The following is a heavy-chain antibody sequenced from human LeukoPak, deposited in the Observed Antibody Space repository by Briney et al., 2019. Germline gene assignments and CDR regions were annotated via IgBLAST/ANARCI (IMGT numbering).Heavy chain of an antibody. J-gene: IGHJ4*02. D-gene: IGHD1-26*01. CDR2: ISGGGGST. CDR1: GFTFTSYS. V-gene: IGHV3-23*01. CDR3: AKGGKWDVTPFDY. Sequence: GGSLRLSCAASGFTFTSYSMNWVRQAPGKGLEWVSTISGGGGSTYYADSVKGRFTISRGNSKNTLYLQVNSLRAEDTAVYYCAKGGKWDVTPFDYWGQGTLVTVSS.